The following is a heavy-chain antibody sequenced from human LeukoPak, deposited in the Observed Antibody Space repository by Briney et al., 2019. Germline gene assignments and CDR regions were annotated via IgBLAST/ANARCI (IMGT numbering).Heavy chain of an antibody. CDR2: IYYSGST. D-gene: IGHD3-22*01. V-gene: IGHV4-30-4*08. CDR3: ARGPYYYDSSGYYPFDY. CDR1: GGSISSGDYY. Sequence: PSETLSLTCTVSGGSISSGDYYWSWIRQPPGKGLEWIGYIYYSGSTYHNPSHKSRVTISVDTSKNQFSLKLSSVTAADTAVYYCARGPYYYDSSGYYPFDYWGQGTLVTVSS. J-gene: IGHJ4*02.